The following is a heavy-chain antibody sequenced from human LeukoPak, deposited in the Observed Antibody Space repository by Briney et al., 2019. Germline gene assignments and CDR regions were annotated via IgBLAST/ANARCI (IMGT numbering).Heavy chain of an antibody. CDR2: IYYSGST. CDR3: ARATGNWFDP. Sequence: PSQTLSLTCTVSGGSISSYYWSWIRQPPGKGLEWIGYIYYSGSTNYNPSLESRVTISVDTSKNQFSLKLSSVTAADTAVYYCARATGNWFDPWGQGTLVTVSS. J-gene: IGHJ5*02. V-gene: IGHV4-59*01. CDR1: GGSISSYY.